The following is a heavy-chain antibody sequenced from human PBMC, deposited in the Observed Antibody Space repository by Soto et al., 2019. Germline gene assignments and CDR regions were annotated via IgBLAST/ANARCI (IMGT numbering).Heavy chain of an antibody. CDR3: AKDGSKMGVPAAMYYYYYMDV. J-gene: IGHJ6*03. V-gene: IGHV3-23*01. CDR1: GFTFSSYA. Sequence: GGSLRLSCAASGFTFSSYAMSWVRQAPGKGLEWVSAISGSGGSTYYADSVKGRFTISRDNSKNTLYLQMNSLRAEDTAVYYCAKDGSKMGVPAAMYYYYYMDVWGKGTTVTVSS. CDR2: ISGSGGST. D-gene: IGHD2-2*01.